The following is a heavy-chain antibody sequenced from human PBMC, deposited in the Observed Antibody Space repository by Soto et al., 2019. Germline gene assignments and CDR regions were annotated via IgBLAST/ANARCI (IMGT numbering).Heavy chain of an antibody. D-gene: IGHD2-2*01. CDR1: GFTFSSYA. CDR2: ISGSGGST. Sequence: GFLRLSCAASGFTFSSYAMSWVRQAPGKGLEWVSAISGSGGSTYYADSVKGRFTISRDNSKNTLYLQMNSLRAEDTAVYYCAKTEQLSSYNWFDPWGQGTLVTVSS. CDR3: AKTEQLSSYNWFDP. J-gene: IGHJ5*02. V-gene: IGHV3-23*01.